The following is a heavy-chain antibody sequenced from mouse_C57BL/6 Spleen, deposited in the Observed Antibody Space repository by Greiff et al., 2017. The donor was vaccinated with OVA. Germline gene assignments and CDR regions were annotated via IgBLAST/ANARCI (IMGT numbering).Heavy chain of an antibody. V-gene: IGHV14-4*01. Sequence: VQLQQSGAELVRPGASVKLSCTASGFNIKDDYMHWVKQRPEQGLEWIGWIDPENGDTEYASKFQGKATITADTSSTTAYLQLSSLTSEDTAVYYCTTRGYYGSSYGAMDYWGQGTSVTVSS. CDR2: IDPENGDT. CDR3: TTRGYYGSSYGAMDY. D-gene: IGHD1-1*01. J-gene: IGHJ4*01. CDR1: GFNIKDDY.